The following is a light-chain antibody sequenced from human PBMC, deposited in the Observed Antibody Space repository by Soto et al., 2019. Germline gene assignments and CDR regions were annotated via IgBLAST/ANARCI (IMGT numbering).Light chain of an antibody. CDR1: SSDVGGYNF. CDR2: EVS. Sequence: QSVLTQPASVSGSPGQSITISCTGTSSDVGGYNFVSWYQQHPGKAPKIMIYEVSNRPSGVSNRFSGSKSGNTAFLTISGLQAEDEADYYCTSYTTSSTRVFGTGTKLTVL. V-gene: IGLV2-14*01. J-gene: IGLJ1*01. CDR3: TSYTTSSTRV.